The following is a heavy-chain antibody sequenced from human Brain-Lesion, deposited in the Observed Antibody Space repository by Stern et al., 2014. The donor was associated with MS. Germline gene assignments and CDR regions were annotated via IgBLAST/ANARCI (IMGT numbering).Heavy chain of an antibody. CDR1: GGSISSSSYY. J-gene: IGHJ4*02. D-gene: IGHD3-22*01. CDR3: ARGTYYYDSD. Sequence: QVQLQESGPGLVKPSETLSLTCTVSGGSISSSSYYWGWIRQPPGKGLEWIGRIYYSGSTYYKPSLKSRLTISEDTSTNQLSLKLSSVTAADTAVYYCARGTYYYDSDWGQGTLVTVSS. V-gene: IGHV4-39*01. CDR2: IYYSGST.